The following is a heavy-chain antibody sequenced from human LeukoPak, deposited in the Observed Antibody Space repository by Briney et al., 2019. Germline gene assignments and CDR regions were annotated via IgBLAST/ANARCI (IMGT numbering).Heavy chain of an antibody. J-gene: IGHJ4*02. V-gene: IGHV4-34*09. CDR3: AREKQDYYGSGRGVDY. CDR1: GGSFSGYY. D-gene: IGHD3-10*01. Sequence: SETLSLTCAVYGGSFSGYYWSWIRQPPGKGPEGIGEINHSGSTNYNPSLKSRVTISVDTSKNQFSLKLSSVTAADTAVYYCAREKQDYYGSGRGVDYWGQGTLVTVSS. CDR2: INHSGST.